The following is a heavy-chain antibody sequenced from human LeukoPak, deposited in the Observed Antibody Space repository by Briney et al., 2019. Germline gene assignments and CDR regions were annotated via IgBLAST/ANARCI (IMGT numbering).Heavy chain of an antibody. CDR1: GGSISSSNW. J-gene: IGHJ1*01. Sequence: PSETLSLTCAVSGGSISSSNWWSWVRQPPGKGLEWIGEIYHSGSTNYNPSLKSRVTISVDKSKNQFSLKLSSVTAADTAVYYCAVPPGYGDKGDEYFQHWGQGTLVTVSS. CDR3: AVPPGYGDKGDEYFQH. V-gene: IGHV4-4*02. D-gene: IGHD4-17*01. CDR2: IYHSGST.